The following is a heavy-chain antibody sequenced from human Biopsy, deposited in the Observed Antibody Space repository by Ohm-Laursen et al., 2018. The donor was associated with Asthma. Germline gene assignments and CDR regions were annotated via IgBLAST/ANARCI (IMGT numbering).Heavy chain of an antibody. Sequence: GATVKISCKSLGGTFNTYVIGWVRQAPGKGLEWVGGINSVFGTTTYPQKFQDRVTITADDSTSTVYMELSSLRSEDTAVYYCARKAGSCISRTCYSLDFWGQGTLVTVSS. V-gene: IGHV1-69*13. D-gene: IGHD2-2*01. CDR2: INSVFGTT. CDR1: GGTFNTYV. CDR3: ARKAGSCISRTCYSLDF. J-gene: IGHJ4*02.